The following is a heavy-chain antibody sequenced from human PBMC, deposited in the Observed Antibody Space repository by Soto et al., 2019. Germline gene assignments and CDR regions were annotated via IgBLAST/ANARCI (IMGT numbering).Heavy chain of an antibody. CDR2: ISYDGSNK. D-gene: IGHD3-22*01. J-gene: IGHJ4*02. Sequence: GGSLRLSCAASGFTFSSYGMHWVRQAPGKGLEWVAVISYDGSNKYYADSVKGRFTISRDNSKNTLYLQMNSLRAEDTAVYYCAKDRFFYDSSGYYLEYWGQGT. V-gene: IGHV3-30*18. CDR3: AKDRFFYDSSGYYLEY. CDR1: GFTFSSYG.